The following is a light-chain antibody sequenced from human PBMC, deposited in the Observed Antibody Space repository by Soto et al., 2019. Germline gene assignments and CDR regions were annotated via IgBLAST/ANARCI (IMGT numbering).Light chain of an antibody. Sequence: DTQMTQSPSSLSASVGDRVTITCQASQDIGIFLNWYQQKPGKAPKLLIFDASLLETGVPSRFRGSGSGTEFSFTISSLQPEDVARYYCQQHDDLPITFGQGTRLEIK. CDR2: DAS. CDR3: QQHDDLPIT. J-gene: IGKJ5*01. CDR1: QDIGIF. V-gene: IGKV1-33*01.